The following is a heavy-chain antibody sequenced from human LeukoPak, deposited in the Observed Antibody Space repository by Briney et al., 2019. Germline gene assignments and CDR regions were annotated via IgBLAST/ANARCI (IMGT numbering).Heavy chain of an antibody. Sequence: GGSLRLSCVASGFRLSSDYMSWVRQAPGKGLEWVSFFYNTDTYYADSVKGRFTISIDTSKNTLYLQMGNLRAEDTAVYYCSTAPAWDLLYYNWGQGTLVTVSS. D-gene: IGHD1-26*01. CDR3: STAPAWDLLYYN. J-gene: IGHJ4*02. CDR1: GFRLSSDY. V-gene: IGHV3-53*01. CDR2: FYNTDT.